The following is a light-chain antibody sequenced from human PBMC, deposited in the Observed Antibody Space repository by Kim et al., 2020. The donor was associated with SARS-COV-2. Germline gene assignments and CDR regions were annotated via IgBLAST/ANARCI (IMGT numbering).Light chain of an antibody. V-gene: IGLV1-44*01. Sequence: GQRVTISCSGSSSNIGSNIVNWYQQLPGTAPKLLIYSNNQRPSGVPDRFSVSKSGTSASLAISGLQSEDEADYYCAAWDDSLNGWVFGGGTKVTVL. CDR1: SSNIGSNI. CDR3: AAWDDSLNGWV. J-gene: IGLJ3*02. CDR2: SNN.